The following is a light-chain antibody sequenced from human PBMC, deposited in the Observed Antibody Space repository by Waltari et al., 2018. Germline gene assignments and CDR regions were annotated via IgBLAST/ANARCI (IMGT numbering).Light chain of an antibody. J-gene: IGKJ4*01. CDR1: QSLLHSNGYNY. CDR3: MQALQSPRT. V-gene: IGKV2-28*01. Sequence: DIVMTQSPLSLPVTPGEPASISCRSSQSLLHSNGYNYLDWYLQKPGQSPQLLIYLGSNRASGVPDRFSGSGSGIDFTLKISRVEAEDVGVYYCMQALQSPRTFGGGTKVEIK. CDR2: LGS.